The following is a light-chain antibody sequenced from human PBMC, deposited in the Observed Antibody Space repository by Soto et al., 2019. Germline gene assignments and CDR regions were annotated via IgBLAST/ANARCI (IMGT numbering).Light chain of an antibody. Sequence: DIQMTQSPSTLSASVGDRVTITCRASQSISSWLAWYQQKPGKAPKLLIYKASTLKSGVPSRFSGSGSGTDFTLTISNLQPEDFATYYCQESYSTPLTFGGGTKVDIK. V-gene: IGKV1-5*03. J-gene: IGKJ4*01. CDR2: KAS. CDR1: QSISSW. CDR3: QESYSTPLT.